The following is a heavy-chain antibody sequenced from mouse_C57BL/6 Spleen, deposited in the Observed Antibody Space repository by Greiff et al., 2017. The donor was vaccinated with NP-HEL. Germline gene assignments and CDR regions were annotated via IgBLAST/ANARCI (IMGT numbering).Heavy chain of an antibody. CDR2: INPNNGGT. J-gene: IGHJ2*01. CDR3: ARQSYSNYVNCDY. Sequence: VQLQQSGPELVKPGASVKMSCKASGYTFTDYNMHWVKQSHGKSLEWIGYINPNNGGTSYNQKFKGKATLTVNKSSSTAYMELRSLTSEDSAVYYCARQSYSNYVNCDYWGQGTTLTVSS. CDR1: GYTFTDYN. D-gene: IGHD2-5*01. V-gene: IGHV1-22*01.